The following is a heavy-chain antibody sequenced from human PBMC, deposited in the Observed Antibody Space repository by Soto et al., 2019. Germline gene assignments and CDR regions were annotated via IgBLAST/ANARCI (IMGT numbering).Heavy chain of an antibody. D-gene: IGHD5-18*01. J-gene: IGHJ4*02. Sequence: GGSLRLSCAASGFSFTTYAMHWVRQAPGKGLEWVAVISDDGSIKYYADSVKGRFTISRDNSKNTFYLQMNSLRGDDTALYYCARAIETAMDPCDYWGQGALVTISS. CDR1: GFSFTTYA. V-gene: IGHV3-30-3*01. CDR2: ISDDGSIK. CDR3: ARAIETAMDPCDY.